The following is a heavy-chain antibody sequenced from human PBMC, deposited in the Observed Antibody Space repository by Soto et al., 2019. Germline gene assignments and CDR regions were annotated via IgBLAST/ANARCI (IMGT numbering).Heavy chain of an antibody. CDR1: GGSISSGGYY. D-gene: IGHD3-22*01. CDR3: ARRWANYYYDSSGLADI. Sequence: QVQLQESGPGLVKPSQTLSLTCTVSGGSISSGGYYWSWIRQHPGKGLEWIGYIYYSGSTYYNPSFKSRVTISVDTSKNQFSLKLSSVTAADTAVYYCARRWANYYYDSSGLADIWGQGTMVTVSS. J-gene: IGHJ3*02. CDR2: IYYSGST. V-gene: IGHV4-31*03.